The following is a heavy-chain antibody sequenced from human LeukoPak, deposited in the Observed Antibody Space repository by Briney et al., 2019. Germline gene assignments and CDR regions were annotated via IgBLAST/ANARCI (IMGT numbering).Heavy chain of an antibody. D-gene: IGHD3-10*01. CDR3: ARDNGGWFDS. J-gene: IGHJ5*01. V-gene: IGHV3-7*03. Sequence: GGSLRLSCVASEFIFSDYWVSWVRQAPGKGLEWVANIKQGGREEKYVGSVKGRFAISRDDAKSTLYLQMDSLSGDNTAVYYCARDNGGWFDSWGRGTLVTVSS. CDR2: IKQGGREE. CDR1: EFIFSDYW.